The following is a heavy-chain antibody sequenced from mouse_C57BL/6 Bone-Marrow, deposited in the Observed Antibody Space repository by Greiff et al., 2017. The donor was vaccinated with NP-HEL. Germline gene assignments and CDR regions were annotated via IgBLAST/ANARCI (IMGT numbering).Heavy chain of an antibody. CDR1: GYTFTEYT. D-gene: IGHD2-10*02. Sequence: VQLQESGAELVKPGASVKLSCKASGYTFTEYTIHWVKQRSGQGLEWIGWFYPGSGSIKYNEKFKDKATLTADKSSSTVYMELSRLTSEDSAVYFCARHEEGPYGNPAWFAYWGQGTLVTVSA. J-gene: IGHJ3*01. V-gene: IGHV1-62-2*01. CDR2: FYPGSGSI. CDR3: ARHEEGPYGNPAWFAY.